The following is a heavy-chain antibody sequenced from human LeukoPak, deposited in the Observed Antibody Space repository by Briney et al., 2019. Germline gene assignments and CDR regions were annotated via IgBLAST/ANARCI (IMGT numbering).Heavy chain of an antibody. Sequence: GGSLRLSCAASGYTFSNYPMHWVRQAPGKGLEWVAVISYDGNNEYYADSVQGRFTISRDNSKNTLSLQMNSLRPDDTAMYYCARDGGFSSAWNLYFQHWGQGTLVIVSS. CDR3: ARDGGFSSAWNLYFQH. D-gene: IGHD6-19*01. CDR2: ISYDGNNE. V-gene: IGHV3-30-3*01. CDR1: GYTFSNYP. J-gene: IGHJ1*01.